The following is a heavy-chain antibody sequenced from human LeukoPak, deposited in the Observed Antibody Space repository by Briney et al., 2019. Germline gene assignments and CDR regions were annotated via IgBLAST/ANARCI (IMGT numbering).Heavy chain of an antibody. V-gene: IGHV3-74*01. CDR1: GFTFSKYW. CDR2: INTDGTVT. D-gene: IGHD6-19*01. Sequence: GSLSLSCAASGFTFSKYWMLWVRQAPGKGLESVSRINTDGTVTTYTDSVKGRFTVSRDNADNTMFLQMDSVRDEDTAVYYCATKQWLAPPPDSWGQGTPVTVSS. CDR3: ATKQWLAPPPDS. J-gene: IGHJ4*02.